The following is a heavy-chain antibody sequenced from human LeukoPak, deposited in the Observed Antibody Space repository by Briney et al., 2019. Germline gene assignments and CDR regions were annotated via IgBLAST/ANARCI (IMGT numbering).Heavy chain of an antibody. CDR3: AREDGGYSYGLDY. J-gene: IGHJ4*02. Sequence: GGSLRLSCAASGFTFSSYAMSWVRQAPGKGLEWVSYISSSSSTIYYADSVKGRSTISRDNAKNSLYLQMNSLRAEDTAVYYCAREDGGYSYGLDYWGQGTLVTVSS. V-gene: IGHV3-48*01. D-gene: IGHD5-18*01. CDR2: ISSSSSTI. CDR1: GFTFSSYA.